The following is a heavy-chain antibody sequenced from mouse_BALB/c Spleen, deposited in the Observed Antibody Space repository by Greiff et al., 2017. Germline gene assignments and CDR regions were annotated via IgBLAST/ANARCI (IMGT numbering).Heavy chain of an antibody. J-gene: IGHJ3*01. CDR3: ARKGYDGPWFAY. V-gene: IGHV14-3*02. D-gene: IGHD2-2*01. CDR1: GFNIKDTY. Sequence: VQLQQSGAELVKPGASVKLSCTASGFNIKDTYMHWVKQRPEQGLEWIGRIDPANGNTKYDPKFQGKATITAETSSNTAYLQLSSLTSEDTAVYCCARKGYDGPWFAYWGQGTLVTVSA. CDR2: IDPANGNT.